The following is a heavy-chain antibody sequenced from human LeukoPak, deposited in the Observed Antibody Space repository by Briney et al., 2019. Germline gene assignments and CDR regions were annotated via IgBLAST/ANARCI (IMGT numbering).Heavy chain of an antibody. V-gene: IGHV3-21*01. CDR2: ISSSSSYM. CDR3: ARDQDDILTGYLDY. CDR1: GFTFSRYW. Sequence: GGSLRLSCAASGFTFSRYWMHWVRQAPGKGLEWVSSISSSSSYMYYADSVKGRFTISRDNAKNSLYLQMNSLRAEDTAVYYCARDQDDILTGYLDYWGQGTLVTVSS. D-gene: IGHD3-9*01. J-gene: IGHJ4*02.